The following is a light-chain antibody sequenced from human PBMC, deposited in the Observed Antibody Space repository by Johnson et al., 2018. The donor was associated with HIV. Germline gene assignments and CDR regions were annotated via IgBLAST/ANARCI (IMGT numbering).Light chain of an antibody. CDR3: GTWDSSLSAYV. Sequence: QSVLTQPPSVSAAPGQKVTISCSGSSSNIGNNYVSWYQQLPGTAPKLLIYDNNKRPSGIPDRFSGSKYGTSANLGINGLQTGDEADYYCGTWDSSLSAYVFGTGTKVTVL. J-gene: IGLJ1*01. CDR1: SSNIGNNY. CDR2: DNN. V-gene: IGLV1-51*01.